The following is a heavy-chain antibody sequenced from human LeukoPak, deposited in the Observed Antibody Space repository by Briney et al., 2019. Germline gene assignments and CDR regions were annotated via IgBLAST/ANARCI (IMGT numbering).Heavy chain of an antibody. CDR1: GFTFSSYE. J-gene: IGHJ2*01. CDR3: ARIYGDYIFYWYFDL. Sequence: PGGSLRLSCAASGFTFSSYEMNWVRQAPGKGLEWVSYISSSGSTIYYADSVKGRFTISRDNAKNSLYLQMNSLRAEDTAVYYCARIYGDYIFYWYFDLWGRGTLVTVSS. CDR2: ISSSGSTI. V-gene: IGHV3-48*03. D-gene: IGHD4-17*01.